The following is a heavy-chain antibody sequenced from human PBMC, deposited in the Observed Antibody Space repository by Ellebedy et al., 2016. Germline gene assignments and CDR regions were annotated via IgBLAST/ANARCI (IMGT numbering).Heavy chain of an antibody. V-gene: IGHV5-51*01. Sequence: GESLKISCKASGYSFTNYWIGWVRQMPGKGLEWMGIIYPGDSDTRYSPSFQGHVTMSVDKSINIVYLQWSSLKASDTAIYYCARGYYGSGLDAFDIWGQGTMVTVSS. D-gene: IGHD3-10*01. CDR1: GYSFTNYW. J-gene: IGHJ3*02. CDR3: ARGYYGSGLDAFDI. CDR2: IYPGDSDT.